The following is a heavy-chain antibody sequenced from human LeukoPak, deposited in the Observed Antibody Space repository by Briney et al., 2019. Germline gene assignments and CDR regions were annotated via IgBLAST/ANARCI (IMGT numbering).Heavy chain of an antibody. D-gene: IGHD3-3*01. J-gene: IGHJ5*02. CDR3: AREPYDFWSGYPRWFDP. V-gene: IGHV4-39*07. Sequence: SETLSLTCTVSGDSISSSSYYWSWIRQPPGTGLEWIGEINHSGSTNYNPSLKSRVTISVDTSKNQFSLKLSSVTAADTAVYYCAREPYDFWSGYPRWFDPWGQGTLVTVSS. CDR2: INHSGST. CDR1: GDSISSSSYY.